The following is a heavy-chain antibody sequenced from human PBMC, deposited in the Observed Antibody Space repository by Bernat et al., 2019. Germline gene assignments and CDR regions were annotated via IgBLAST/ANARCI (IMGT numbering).Heavy chain of an antibody. V-gene: IGHV3-7*03. CDR3: ARGTSTSAPYMDV. CDR1: GFTFSNYW. Sequence: EVQLVESGGGLVQPGGSLRLSCAASGFTFSNYWMSWVRQARGKGLEWVATIKQDGSGKYYVDSVKGRFTISRDNAKSSLYLQMNSLRAEDTAVYYCARGTSTSAPYMDVWGKGTTVTVSS. CDR2: IKQDGSGK. J-gene: IGHJ6*03.